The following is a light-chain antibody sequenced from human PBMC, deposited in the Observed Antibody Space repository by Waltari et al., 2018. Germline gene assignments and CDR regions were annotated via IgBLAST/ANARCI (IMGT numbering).Light chain of an antibody. CDR3: NSYATNSARV. Sequence: QSALTQPASVSGSPGQPITISCTGTSSDVGAFNYVSWYQQHPGKAPKLIIYEVSNRPSGVSNRFSGSKSGNTASLTISGLQAEDEADYYCNSYATNSARVFGGGTKLTVL. CDR1: SSDVGAFNY. CDR2: EVS. J-gene: IGLJ3*02. V-gene: IGLV2-14*01.